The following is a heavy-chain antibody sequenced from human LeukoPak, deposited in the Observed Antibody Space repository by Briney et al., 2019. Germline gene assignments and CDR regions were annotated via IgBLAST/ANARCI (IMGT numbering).Heavy chain of an antibody. CDR2: IYTSGST. Sequence: SETLSLTCTVSGGSISSYYWSWIRQPAGKGLEWIGRIYTSGSTNYNPSFKSRVTMSVYTSKNPFSLKLSSVTAADTTVYYCAREQLYGSGSYYNGAYYFDYSGQGTLVTVSS. D-gene: IGHD3-10*01. CDR3: AREQLYGSGSYYNGAYYFDY. CDR1: GGSISSYY. V-gene: IGHV4-4*07. J-gene: IGHJ4*02.